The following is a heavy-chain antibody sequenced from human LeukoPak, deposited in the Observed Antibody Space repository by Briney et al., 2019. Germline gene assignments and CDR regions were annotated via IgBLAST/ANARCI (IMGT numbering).Heavy chain of an antibody. CDR2: IYYSGST. V-gene: IGHV4-30-4*01. CDR1: GGSISSGDYY. D-gene: IGHD4/OR15-4a*01. J-gene: IGHJ4*02. Sequence: SETLSPTCTVSGGSISSGDYYWSWIRQPPGKGLEWIGYIYYSGSTYYNPSLKSRVTISVDTSKNQFSLKLSSVTAADTAVYYCASMVRTMDPYYFDYWGQGTLVTVSS. CDR3: ASMVRTMDPYYFDY.